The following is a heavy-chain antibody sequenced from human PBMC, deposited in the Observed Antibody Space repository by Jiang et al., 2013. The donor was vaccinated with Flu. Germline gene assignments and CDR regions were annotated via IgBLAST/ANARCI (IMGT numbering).Heavy chain of an antibody. V-gene: IGHV4-39*01. J-gene: IGHJ4*02. CDR3: ARHFQWEVVGIDY. CDR1: GGSISSSSFF. CDR2: FYYSGSS. D-gene: IGHD1-26*01. Sequence: GLVKPSETLSLTCTVSGGSISSSSFFWGLDPPVPRKGLEWIGSFYYSGSSYYTPSLKSRVTISVETSKNQFSLKLTSVTAADTAVYYCARHFQWEVVGIDYWGQGTLVTVSS.